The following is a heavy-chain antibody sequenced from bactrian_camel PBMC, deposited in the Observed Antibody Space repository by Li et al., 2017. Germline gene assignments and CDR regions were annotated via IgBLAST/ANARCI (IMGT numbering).Heavy chain of an antibody. CDR1: GVTYC. CDR3: AADSGTYCSVRARLNDYEYKY. CDR2: IYTGLGRP. V-gene: IGHV3S54*01. Sequence: HVQLVESGGGSVQAGGSLRLSCAANGVTYCMGWIRQAPGMEREAVAAIYTGLGRPLYADSVLGRFTISKDNARKTVYLQMDNLDPHDTGMYFCAADSGTYCSVRARLNDYEYKYWGQGTQVTVS. D-gene: IGHD1*01. J-gene: IGHJ4*01.